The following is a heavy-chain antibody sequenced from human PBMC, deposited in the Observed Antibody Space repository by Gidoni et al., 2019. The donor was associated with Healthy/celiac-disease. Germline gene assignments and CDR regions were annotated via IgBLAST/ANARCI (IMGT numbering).Heavy chain of an antibody. D-gene: IGHD3-22*01. V-gene: IGHV3-23*01. J-gene: IGHJ3*02. CDR3: AKWGTRGSGYYPTIDDAFDI. Sequence: EVQLLESGGGLVQPGGSLRLSCAASGFTFSSYAMRWVRQAPGKGLEWVSAISGSGGSTYYADSLKGRFTIARDNSKNTLYLQMNSLRAEDTAVYYCAKWGTRGSGYYPTIDDAFDIWGQGTMVTVSS. CDR1: GFTFSSYA. CDR2: ISGSGGST.